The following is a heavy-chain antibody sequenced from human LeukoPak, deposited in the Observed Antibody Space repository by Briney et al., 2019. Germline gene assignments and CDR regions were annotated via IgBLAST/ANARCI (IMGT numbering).Heavy chain of an antibody. CDR2: MSYDGSNE. CDR3: AREKHAGDYFDC. V-gene: IGHV3-30-3*01. J-gene: IGHJ4*02. D-gene: IGHD2-21*01. Sequence: GGSLRLSCTASGFSFSQYAMHWVRQAPGKGLEWVAVMSYDGSNEFYADSVKGRFTISRDNSRNTLYLQMNSLRAEDTAVYYCAREKHAGDYFDCWGQGALVTVSS. CDR1: GFSFSQYA.